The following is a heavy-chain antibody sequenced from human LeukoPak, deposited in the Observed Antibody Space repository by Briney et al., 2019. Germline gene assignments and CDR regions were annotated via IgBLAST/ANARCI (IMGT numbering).Heavy chain of an antibody. V-gene: IGHV3-7*03. J-gene: IGHJ4*02. CDR2: INQEGNDK. D-gene: IGHD2-21*01. Sequence: PGGSLRLSCVASGFTFRNYWMSWVRQAPGKGLEWVANINQEGNDKYYVDSVKGRFTISRDNTKNSLFLQMNSLRAEDTAVYYCVLTRTRGDHWGQGTLVTVSA. CDR1: GFTFRNYW. CDR3: VLTRTRGDH.